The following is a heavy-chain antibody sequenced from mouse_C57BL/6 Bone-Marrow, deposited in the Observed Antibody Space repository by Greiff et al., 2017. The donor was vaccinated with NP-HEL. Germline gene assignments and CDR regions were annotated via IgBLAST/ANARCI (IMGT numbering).Heavy chain of an antibody. V-gene: IGHV1-5*01. CDR1: GYTFTSYW. D-gene: IGHD2-12*01. J-gene: IGHJ4*01. CDR3: TRLGSPVTTGYYYAMDY. CDR2: IYPGNSDT. Sequence: VHVKQSGTVLARPGASVKMSCKTSGYTFTSYWMHWVKQRPGQGLEWIGAIYPGNSDTSYNQKFKGKAKLTAVTSASTAYMELSSLTNEDSAVYYCTRLGSPVTTGYYYAMDYWGQGTSVTVSS.